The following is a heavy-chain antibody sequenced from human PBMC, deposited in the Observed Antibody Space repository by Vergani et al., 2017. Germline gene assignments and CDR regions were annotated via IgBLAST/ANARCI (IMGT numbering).Heavy chain of an antibody. V-gene: IGHV4-34*01. CDR2: INHSGST. CDR1: GGSFSGYY. D-gene: IGHD3-3*01. Sequence: QVQLQQWGAGLLKPSETLSLTCAVYGGSFSGYYWSWIRQPPGKGLEWIGEINHSGSTNYNPSLKSRVTRSVDTSKNQFSLKLSSVTAADTAVYYCARGRFYYDFWSGYNWFDPWGQGTLVTVSS. J-gene: IGHJ5*02. CDR3: ARGRFYYDFWSGYNWFDP.